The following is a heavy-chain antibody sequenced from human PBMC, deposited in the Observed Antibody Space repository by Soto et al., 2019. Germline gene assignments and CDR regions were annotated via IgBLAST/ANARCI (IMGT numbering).Heavy chain of an antibody. CDR3: ARESSTLYAMDV. D-gene: IGHD2-8*01. Sequence: HEQLGESGGGVVQPGRSLRLSCVAAGFTSSNYGIHWVRQAPGQGLEWVAIMWYEGDNKYYYDNVKGRFTISRDNSRSTVSLQMNSLRVDDTAVYYCARESSTLYAMDVWGQGTTVTVSS. CDR2: MWYEGDNK. J-gene: IGHJ6*02. CDR1: GFTSSNYG. V-gene: IGHV3-33*01.